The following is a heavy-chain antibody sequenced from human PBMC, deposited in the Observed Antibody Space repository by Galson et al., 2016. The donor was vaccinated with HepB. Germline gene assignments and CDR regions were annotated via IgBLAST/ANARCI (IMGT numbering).Heavy chain of an antibody. CDR1: GGSFSGYF. Sequence: SETLSLTCAVYGGSFSGYFWSWIRQPPGKGLEWIGEINIGGSTNNTPPLKSRVTISMDMSMKQFSLKMTSVTAADTAVYYCARGRGTYGMDVWGQGTTVTVSS. CDR3: ARGRGTYGMDV. V-gene: IGHV4-34*01. J-gene: IGHJ6*02. CDR2: INIGGST. D-gene: IGHD3-16*01.